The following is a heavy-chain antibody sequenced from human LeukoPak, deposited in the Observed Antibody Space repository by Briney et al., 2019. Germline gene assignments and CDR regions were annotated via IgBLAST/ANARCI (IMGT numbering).Heavy chain of an antibody. CDR3: ASLGITTAFDY. D-gene: IGHD3-3*01. Sequence: GGSLRLSCAASGFTFSRNVMHWVCPAPGKGLEWVAFIRYDGSKKYYAHSAKGRFTISRDNTTNTLYLHMNSLRAQDTAVYYCASLGITTAFDYWGQGTLVTVSS. J-gene: IGHJ4*02. CDR2: IRYDGSKK. CDR1: GFTFSRNV. V-gene: IGHV3-30*02.